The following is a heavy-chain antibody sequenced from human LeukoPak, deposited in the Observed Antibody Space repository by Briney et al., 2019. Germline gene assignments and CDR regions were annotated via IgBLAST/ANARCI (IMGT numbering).Heavy chain of an antibody. D-gene: IGHD3-9*01. CDR1: GFTFSSYA. CDR3: AKVHAYYDILTGHYDY. Sequence: PGGSLRLSCVASGFTFSSYAMSWVRQAPGRGLEWVSVISESGDSRYFAQSVKGRFTVSRENSKNTVYLQLNSLRAEDTAVYYCAKVHAYYDILTGHYDYWGQGTLVTVSS. J-gene: IGHJ4*02. CDR2: ISESGDSR. V-gene: IGHV3-23*01.